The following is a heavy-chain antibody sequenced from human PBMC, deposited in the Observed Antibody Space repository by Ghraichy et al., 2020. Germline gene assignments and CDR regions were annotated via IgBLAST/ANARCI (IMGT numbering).Heavy chain of an antibody. J-gene: IGHJ5*02. Sequence: SETLSLTCGVSGYFISTGYYWGWIRQSPGKGLEWIGSVYHTGHTYYNPSLRSRVTMSVDVSKNEVSLNLTSVTATDTAVYYCARAARLTSAGGTSGLNWFDPWGLGTLVTVAS. CDR3: ARAARLTSAGGTSGLNWFDP. V-gene: IGHV4-38-2*01. D-gene: IGHD1-1*01. CDR1: GYFISTGYY. CDR2: VYHTGHT.